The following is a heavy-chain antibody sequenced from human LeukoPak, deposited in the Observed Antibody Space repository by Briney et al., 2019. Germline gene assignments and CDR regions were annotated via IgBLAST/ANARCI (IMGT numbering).Heavy chain of an antibody. CDR3: GRDTATALDY. CDR1: GFTLNDHY. Sequence: PGGSLRLSCAASGFTLNDHYMDWVRQAPGKVLEGVGRIKNKRGSYTADYAASVKGRFNISRDDSQNARYLQMNSLKTEDTAVYYCGRDTATALDYWGQGTLVTVSS. CDR2: IKNKRGSYTA. J-gene: IGHJ4*02. D-gene: IGHD2-21*02. V-gene: IGHV3-72*01.